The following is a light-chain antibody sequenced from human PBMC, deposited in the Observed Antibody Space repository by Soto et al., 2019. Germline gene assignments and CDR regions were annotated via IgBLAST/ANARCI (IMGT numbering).Light chain of an antibody. Sequence: QSALTQPASESGSPGQSITISCTGTSSDVGGYNYVSWYQQHPGKAPKLMIYDVSNRPSGVSNRFSGSKSGNTASLTISGLQTEDESDYYCSSYTGSSTYVFGTGTKVTVL. CDR1: SSDVGGYNY. CDR3: SSYTGSSTYV. CDR2: DVS. J-gene: IGLJ1*01. V-gene: IGLV2-14*03.